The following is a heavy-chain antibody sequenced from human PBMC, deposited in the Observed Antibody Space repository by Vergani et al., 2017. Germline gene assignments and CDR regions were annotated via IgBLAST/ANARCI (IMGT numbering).Heavy chain of an antibody. Sequence: QVQLQESGPGLVKPSQTLSLTCTVSGGSINSHNYYWSWIRQPAGNGLELIGRIHTSGSTNYNPSLKSRITMSEDTSKNQFSRNLTAVTAADTAVYFCARGSCLGGSCYKPLFDYWGQGILVTVSA. J-gene: IGHJ4*02. CDR1: GGSINSHNYY. CDR2: IHTSGST. V-gene: IGHV4-61*02. D-gene: IGHD2-15*01. CDR3: ARGSCLGGSCYKPLFDY.